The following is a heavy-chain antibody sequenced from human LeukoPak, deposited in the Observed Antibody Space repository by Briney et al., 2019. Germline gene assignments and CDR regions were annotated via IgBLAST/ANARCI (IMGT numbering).Heavy chain of an antibody. CDR3: AREWSGSGSSPGGY. Sequence: GGSLRLSCAASGFTFSDYYMSWIRQAPGKGLEWVSYISSSGSTIYYADSVKGRFTISRDNSKNTLYLQMGSLRTEDMAVYYCAREWSGSGSSPGGYWGQGTLVTVSS. D-gene: IGHD3-10*01. CDR2: ISSSGSTI. J-gene: IGHJ4*02. CDR1: GFTFSDYY. V-gene: IGHV3-11*04.